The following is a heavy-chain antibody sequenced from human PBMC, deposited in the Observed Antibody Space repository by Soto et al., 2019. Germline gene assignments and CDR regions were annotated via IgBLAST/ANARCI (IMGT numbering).Heavy chain of an antibody. D-gene: IGHD4-17*01. J-gene: IGHJ3*02. CDR1: GGSISSGGYY. Sequence: SETLSLTCTVSGGSISSGGYYWSWIRQHPGKGLEWIGYIYYSGSTYYNPSLKSRVTISVDTSKNQFSLKLSSVTAADTAVYYCARADRDYGGNSAKYDAFDIWGQGTMVTVSS. CDR2: IYYSGST. CDR3: ARADRDYGGNSAKYDAFDI. V-gene: IGHV4-31*03.